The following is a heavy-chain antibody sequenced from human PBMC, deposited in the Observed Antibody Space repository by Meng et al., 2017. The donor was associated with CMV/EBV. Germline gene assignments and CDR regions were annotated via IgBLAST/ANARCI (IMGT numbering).Heavy chain of an antibody. J-gene: IGHJ6*02. Sequence: ASVKVSCKVSGYTLTELSMNWVRQATGKGLEWMGGFDPEDGETIYAQKFQGRVTMTEDTSTDTAYMELSSLKSEDTAVYYCATVSVGLRFLEWLFAYGMDVWGQGTTVTVSS. CDR3: ATVSVGLRFLEWLFAYGMDV. D-gene: IGHD3-3*01. CDR1: GYTLTELS. CDR2: FDPEDGET. V-gene: IGHV1-24*01.